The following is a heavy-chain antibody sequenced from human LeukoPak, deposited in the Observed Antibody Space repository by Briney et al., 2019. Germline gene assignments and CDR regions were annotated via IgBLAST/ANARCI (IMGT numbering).Heavy chain of an antibody. CDR3: VRVAAGTGSFDI. CDR2: INTDGRTI. D-gene: IGHD6-13*01. V-gene: IGHV3-74*01. Sequence: GGSLRLSCAASGFTLSSYWMHWVRQAPGKGLVWVSRINTDGRTINYADSVEGLFTISRDIAKNTLYLQMNSLRAEDTAVYYCVRVAAGTGSFDIWGQGTMVTVSS. CDR1: GFTLSSYW. J-gene: IGHJ3*02.